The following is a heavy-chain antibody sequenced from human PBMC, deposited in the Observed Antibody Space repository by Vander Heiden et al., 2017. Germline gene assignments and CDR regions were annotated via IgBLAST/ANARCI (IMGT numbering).Heavy chain of an antibody. J-gene: IGHJ4*02. Sequence: QVQLVEPGGGVVQPGRSLRLSCAASGFTFSSYAMHWVRQAPGKGLEWVAVISYDGSNKYYADSVKGRFTISRDNSKNTLYLQMNSLRAEDTAVYYCASIAAAGTRRGFDYWGQGTLVTVSS. CDR3: ASIAAAGTRRGFDY. D-gene: IGHD6-13*01. CDR2: ISYDGSNK. V-gene: IGHV3-30-3*01. CDR1: GFTFSSYA.